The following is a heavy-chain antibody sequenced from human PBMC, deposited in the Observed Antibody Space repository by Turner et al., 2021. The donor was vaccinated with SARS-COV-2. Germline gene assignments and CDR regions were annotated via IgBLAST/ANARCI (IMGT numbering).Heavy chain of an antibody. Sequence: EVQLVESGGGLVKLGGSLSLSCAASGFTFAKAWMSWVRQAPGKGLEWVGRIKPKTDGGAIDYAAPVKGRFTISRDDSKNTLSLGINSLKTADTAVYYCTTDGLYWGQGTLVTVSS. CDR2: IKPKTDGGAI. CDR3: TTDGLY. J-gene: IGHJ4*02. V-gene: IGHV3-15*01. CDR1: GFTFAKAW.